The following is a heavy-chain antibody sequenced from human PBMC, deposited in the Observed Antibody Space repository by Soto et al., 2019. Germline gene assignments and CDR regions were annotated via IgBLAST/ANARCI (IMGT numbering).Heavy chain of an antibody. J-gene: IGHJ6*04. CDR2: IKQDGSEK. V-gene: IGHV3-7*04. Sequence: GGSLRLSCAASGFTFSSYGRSWVRQAPGKGLEWVANIKQDGSEKYYVDSVKGRFTISRDNAKNSLYLQMNSLRAEDTAVYYCARAQYFPTTMDVWGKGTTVTVSS. D-gene: IGHD3-9*01. CDR1: GFTFSSYG. CDR3: ARAQYFPTTMDV.